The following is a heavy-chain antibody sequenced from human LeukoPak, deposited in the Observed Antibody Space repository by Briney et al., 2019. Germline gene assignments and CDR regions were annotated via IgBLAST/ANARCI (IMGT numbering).Heavy chain of an antibody. CDR3: AGKNCSGGSCYSGAFRARSGYYMDV. D-gene: IGHD2-15*01. CDR1: GGTFSSYA. J-gene: IGHJ6*03. Sequence: RASVKVSCKASGGTFSSYAISWVRQAPGQGLEWMGRIIPIFGTANYAQKFQGRVTITTDESTSTAYMELSSLRSEDTAVYYCAGKNCSGGSCYSGAFRARSGYYMDVWGKGTTVTDSS. V-gene: IGHV1-69*05. CDR2: IIPIFGTA.